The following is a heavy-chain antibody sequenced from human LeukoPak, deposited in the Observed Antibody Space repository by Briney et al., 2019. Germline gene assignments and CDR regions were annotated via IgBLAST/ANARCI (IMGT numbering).Heavy chain of an antibody. D-gene: IGHD1-26*01. CDR1: GYTFTGYY. V-gene: IGHV1-2*02. CDR2: INPNSGGT. J-gene: IGHJ4*02. CDR3: ARDGDSGRHIIDY. Sequence: ASVKVSCKASGYTFTGYYMHWVRQAPGQGLEWMGWINPNSGGTNYALKFQGRVTMTRDTSISTAYIELSRLRSDDTAVYYCARDGDSGRHIIDYWGKGTLVTVSS.